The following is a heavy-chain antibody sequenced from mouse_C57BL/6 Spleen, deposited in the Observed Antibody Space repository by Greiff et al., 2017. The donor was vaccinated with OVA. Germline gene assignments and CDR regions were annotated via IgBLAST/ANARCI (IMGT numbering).Heavy chain of an antibody. CDR2: INPSSGYT. V-gene: IGHV1-4*01. CDR1: GYTFTSYT. J-gene: IGHJ2*01. Sequence: QVQLKQSGAELARPGASVKLSCKASGYTFTSYTMHWVKQRPGKGLEWIGYINPSSGYTKYNQKFKDKATLTADKSSSTAYMQLSSLTSEDSAVYYCARSSFDYWGQGTTLTASS. CDR3: ARSSFDY.